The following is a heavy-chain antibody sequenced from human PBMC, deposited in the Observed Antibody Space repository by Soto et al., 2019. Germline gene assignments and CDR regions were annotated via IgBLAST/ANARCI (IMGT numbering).Heavy chain of an antibody. CDR3: ARIQYYYYDSSGETWWFDP. CDR2: IYYSGST. Sequence: QVQLQESGPGLVKPSQTLSLTCTVSGGSISSGGYYWSWIRQHPGKGLEWIGYIYYSGSTYYNPSLKSRVTISVDTSKNQFSLKLSSVTAADTAVYYCARIQYYYYDSSGETWWFDPWGQGTLVTVSS. V-gene: IGHV4-31*03. D-gene: IGHD3-22*01. J-gene: IGHJ5*02. CDR1: GGSISSGGYY.